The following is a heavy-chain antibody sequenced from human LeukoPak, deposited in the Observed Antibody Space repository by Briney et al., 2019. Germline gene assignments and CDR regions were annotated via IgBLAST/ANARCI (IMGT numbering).Heavy chain of an antibody. CDR1: GYSFTGDY. D-gene: IGHD3/OR15-3a*01. Sequence: ASVKVSCKASGYSFTGDYMHWVRQAPGQGLEWMGWINPNSGGTSYAQKFQGRVTMTRDMSTSTVYMELSSLRSEDTAVYYCARMDAQNYWGQGTLVTVSS. CDR2: INPNSGGT. J-gene: IGHJ4*02. CDR3: ARMDAQNY. V-gene: IGHV1-2*02.